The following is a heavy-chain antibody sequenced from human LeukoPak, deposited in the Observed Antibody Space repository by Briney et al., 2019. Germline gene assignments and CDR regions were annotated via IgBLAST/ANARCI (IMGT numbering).Heavy chain of an antibody. CDR1: GFTFSMFD. CDR2: ISRSGTNS. V-gene: IGHV3-23*01. CDR3: AKDAVRDSGRINWFDP. D-gene: IGHD3-10*01. J-gene: IGHJ5*02. Sequence: GGSLKLSCAASGFTFSMFDMHWVRQAPGEGLEWVSGISRSGTNSYYADSVKGRFTVSRDNSKNTLYLQMNSLRAEDTAVYYCAKDAVRDSGRINWFDPWGQGTLVTVSS.